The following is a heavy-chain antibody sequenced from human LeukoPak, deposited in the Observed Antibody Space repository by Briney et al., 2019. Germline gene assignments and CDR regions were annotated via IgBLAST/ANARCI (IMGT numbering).Heavy chain of an antibody. CDR2: INSDGSST. CDR1: GFTFSSHW. J-gene: IGHJ4*02. D-gene: IGHD3-22*01. CDR3: ARGNYYDSSGPGGY. Sequence: GGSLRLSCAASGFTFSSHWMHWVRHAPGKGLVWVSRINSDGSSTSYVDSVAGRFTISRDNAKNRLYLQMNSLRAEDTAVYHCARGNYYDSSGPGGYWGQGTLVIVSS. V-gene: IGHV3-74*01.